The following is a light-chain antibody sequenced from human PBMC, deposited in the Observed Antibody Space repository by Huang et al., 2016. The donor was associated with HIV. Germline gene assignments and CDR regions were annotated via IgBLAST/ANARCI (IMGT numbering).Light chain of an antibody. CDR2: DAS. Sequence: EVVMTQSPATLSVSPGERATFSCRASQSVSSDLAWYQQKPGQAPRLLISDASTRATGIPARFSGSGSGTEFTLTVNNLQSEDFAVYYCQQYNNWPLTFGGGTKVEIK. J-gene: IGKJ4*01. V-gene: IGKV3-15*01. CDR1: QSVSSD. CDR3: QQYNNWPLT.